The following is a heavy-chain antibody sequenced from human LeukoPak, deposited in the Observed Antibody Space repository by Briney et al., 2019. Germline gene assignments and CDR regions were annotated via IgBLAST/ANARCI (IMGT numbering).Heavy chain of an antibody. CDR3: AKDREWELLRLFDY. D-gene: IGHD1-26*01. CDR1: GFTFSSYA. CDR2: ISGSGGST. J-gene: IGHJ4*02. V-gene: IGHV3-23*01. Sequence: GGSLRLSCAASGFTFSSYAMSWVRQAPGKGLEWVSAISGSGGSTYYADSVKGRFTISRDNSKNTLYLQMSSLRAEDTAVYYCAKDREWELLRLFDYWGQGTLVTVSS.